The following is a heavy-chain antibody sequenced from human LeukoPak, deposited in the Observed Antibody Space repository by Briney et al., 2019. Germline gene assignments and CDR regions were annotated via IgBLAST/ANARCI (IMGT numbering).Heavy chain of an antibody. D-gene: IGHD6-13*01. CDR2: INPSGGNT. Sequence: GASVKVSCKASGYTFPSYYMHWVRQAPGQGLEWMGVINPSGGNTNSAQKFQGRVTMTRDTSTRTVYMELSSLRSEDTAVYYCARGTHSSSWYNWFDPWGQGTLVTVSS. J-gene: IGHJ5*02. CDR3: ARGTHSSSWYNWFDP. CDR1: GYTFPSYY. V-gene: IGHV1-46*01.